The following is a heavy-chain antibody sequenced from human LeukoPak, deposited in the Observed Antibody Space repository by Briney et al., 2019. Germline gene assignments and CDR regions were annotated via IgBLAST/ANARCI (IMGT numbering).Heavy chain of an antibody. CDR1: GYFFTSYW. V-gene: IGHV5-51*01. J-gene: IGHJ6*03. CDR2: IYPGDSDT. D-gene: IGHD6-6*01. CDR3: ARGAARTYYYYYYMDV. Sequence: GESLKISCKGSGYFFTSYWIGWVRQMPGKGLEWMGIIYPGDSDTRYSPSFQGQVTISADKSISTAYLQWSSLKASDTAMYYCARGAARTYYYYYYMDVWGKGTTVTVSS.